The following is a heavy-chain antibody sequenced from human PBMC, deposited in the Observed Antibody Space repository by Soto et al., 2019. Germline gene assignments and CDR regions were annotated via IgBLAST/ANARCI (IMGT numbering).Heavy chain of an antibody. Sequence: GGSLRLSCAASGFTFSSYAMSWVRQAPGKGLEWVSAISGSGGSTYYADSGKGRFTISRDNSKNPLYLQMNSLTAEDTAVYYCAKVGQGSSWYPAYNWFDPWGQGTLVTVSS. V-gene: IGHV3-23*01. CDR3: AKVGQGSSWYPAYNWFDP. CDR1: GFTFSSYA. J-gene: IGHJ5*02. D-gene: IGHD6-13*01. CDR2: ISGSGGST.